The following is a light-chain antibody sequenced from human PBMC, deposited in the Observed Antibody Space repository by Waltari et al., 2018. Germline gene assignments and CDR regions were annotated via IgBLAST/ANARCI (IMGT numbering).Light chain of an antibody. Sequence: DIQMTQSPSAMSASVGSRVIITCRASQDISTFFAWFRQKPGKVPERLIYAASNLQSGVPSRFSGSGSGTEFTLTISNLQAEDFATYYCLQHKSYPWTFGQGTKVEI. CDR2: AAS. CDR1: QDISTF. J-gene: IGKJ1*01. V-gene: IGKV1-17*03. CDR3: LQHKSYPWT.